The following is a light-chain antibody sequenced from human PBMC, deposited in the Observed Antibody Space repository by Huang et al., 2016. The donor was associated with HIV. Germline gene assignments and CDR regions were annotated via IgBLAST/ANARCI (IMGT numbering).Light chain of an antibody. CDR1: QSVSTH. J-gene: IGKJ2*02. CDR3: QQYNSWPPST. Sequence: EIVMTQSPAILSVSPGEGATLSCRTSQSVSTHLAWYQHKPGQAPRLLSHGASTRATGVPTRFSGSGSGTEFTLTISTLQSEDFAVYYCQQYNSWPPSTFGQGTNLEI. CDR2: GAS. V-gene: IGKV3-15*01.